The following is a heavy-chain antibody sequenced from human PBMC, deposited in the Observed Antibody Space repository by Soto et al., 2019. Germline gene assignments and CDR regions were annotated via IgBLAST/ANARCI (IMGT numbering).Heavy chain of an antibody. CDR2: IIPIFGTA. V-gene: IGHV1-69*13. Sequence: SVKVSCKASVGSFSGYAISWVRQAPGQGLEWMGGIIPIFGTANYAQKFQGRVTITADESTSTAYMELSSLRSEDTAVYYCASASDSSGYIDYWGQGTLVTVSS. D-gene: IGHD3-22*01. CDR3: ASASDSSGYIDY. J-gene: IGHJ4*02. CDR1: VGSFSGYA.